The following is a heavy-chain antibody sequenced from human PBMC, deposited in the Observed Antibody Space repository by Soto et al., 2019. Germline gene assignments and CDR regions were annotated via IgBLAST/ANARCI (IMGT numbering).Heavy chain of an antibody. CDR3: ASWIRSLNYEY. J-gene: IGHJ4*02. CDR2: IHHDVSNT. CDR1: GFTFSTYG. Sequence: QVQLVESGGGVVQPGTSLRLSCAASGFTFSTYGMHWVRQAPGKGLEWVASIHHDVSNTYYADTAKGRFTVSKDNSKNTLFLQMDSLRVGDTAVYFCASWIRSLNYEYWGQGTLLIVSS. V-gene: IGHV3-33*03. D-gene: IGHD1-1*01.